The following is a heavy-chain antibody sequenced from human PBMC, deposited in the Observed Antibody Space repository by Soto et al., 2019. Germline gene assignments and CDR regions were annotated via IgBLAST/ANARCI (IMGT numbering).Heavy chain of an antibody. J-gene: IGHJ6*02. V-gene: IGHV3-66*01. CDR2: IYSGGST. CDR3: AKEWGVDKAMASYYYYGMDL. D-gene: IGHD5-18*01. Sequence: GGSLRLSCAASGFTVSSNYMSWVRQAPGKGLEWVSVIYSGGSTYYADSVKGRFTISRDNSKNTLYLQMNSLRAEDTAVYYCAKEWGVDKAMASYYYYGMDLRGQGTTVTVSS. CDR1: GFTVSSNY.